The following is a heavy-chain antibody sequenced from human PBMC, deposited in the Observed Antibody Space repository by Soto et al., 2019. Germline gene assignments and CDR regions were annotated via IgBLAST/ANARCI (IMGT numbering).Heavy chain of an antibody. CDR3: AMLRLGAGDPFDI. D-gene: IGHD3-10*02. CDR2: ISNNGSGT. CDR1: GFTFSNYY. J-gene: IGHJ3*02. V-gene: IGHV3-11*01. Sequence: PGGSLRLSCAASGFTFSNYYMTWIRQAPGNGREGVAVISNNGSGTYHSDPGQGRVSITKDNAKNSQFLEINDQRVDETAVYCCAMLRLGAGDPFDISGQGTMVTVSS.